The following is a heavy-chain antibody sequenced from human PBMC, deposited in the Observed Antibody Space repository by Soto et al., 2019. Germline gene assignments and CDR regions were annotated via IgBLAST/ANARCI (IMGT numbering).Heavy chain of an antibody. Sequence: SETLSLTCAVSGGSFSSYFWSWIRQPPGKGLEWIGDISHSGSTNYNPSLKSRVTISVDTSKNHFSLKLSSVTAADTALYYCARQDSSGWIPYDAFDIWGQGTMVTVSS. CDR2: ISHSGST. CDR3: ARQDSSGWIPYDAFDI. J-gene: IGHJ3*02. CDR1: GGSFSSYF. V-gene: IGHV4-34*01. D-gene: IGHD6-19*01.